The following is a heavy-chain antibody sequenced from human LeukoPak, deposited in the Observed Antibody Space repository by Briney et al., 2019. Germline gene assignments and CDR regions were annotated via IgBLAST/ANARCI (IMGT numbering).Heavy chain of an antibody. CDR1: GFTFSNNW. CDR2: ISRDGSST. D-gene: IGHD6-6*01. J-gene: IGHJ4*02. Sequence: GGSLRLSCAASGFTFSNNWMHWVRQAPGKGLVWVSRISRDGSSTSYADSVKGRFTISRDNSKNTLYLQMNSLRAEDTAVYYCAREIIAALDYWGQGTLVTVSS. V-gene: IGHV3-74*01. CDR3: AREIIAALDY.